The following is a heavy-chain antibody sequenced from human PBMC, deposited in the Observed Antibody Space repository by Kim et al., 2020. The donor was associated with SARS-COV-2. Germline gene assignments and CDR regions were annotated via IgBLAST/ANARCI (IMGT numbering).Heavy chain of an antibody. Sequence: YPGSVKGRFTISRGNAKNSLYLQMNSLRAGDTAVYYCARARGGTRGWFDPWGQGTLVTVSS. D-gene: IGHD1-26*01. V-gene: IGHV3-13*01. CDR3: ARARGGTRGWFDP. J-gene: IGHJ5*02.